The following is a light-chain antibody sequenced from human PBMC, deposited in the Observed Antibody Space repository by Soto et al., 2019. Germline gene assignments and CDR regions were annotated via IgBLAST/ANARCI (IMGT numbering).Light chain of an antibody. V-gene: IGKV3-20*01. CDR1: QSISSSY. CDR2: GAS. J-gene: IGKJ4*01. Sequence: EIVLTQSPGTLCLSPGERATLSCRASQSISSSYLAWYQQKPGQAPRLLIYGASSRAAGIPDRFSGSGSGTDFTLTISRLEPEDFAVYHCQHYGSSIFTFGGWTTVEIK. CDR3: QHYGSSIFT.